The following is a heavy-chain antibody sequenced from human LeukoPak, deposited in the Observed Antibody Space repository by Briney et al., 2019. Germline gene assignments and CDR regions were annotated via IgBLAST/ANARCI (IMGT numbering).Heavy chain of an antibody. CDR2: IIPIFGTA. CDR3: ARVQSYSSQDWFDP. V-gene: IGHV1-69*13. CDR1: GGTFSSYA. Sequence: ASVKVSCKASGGTFSSYAISWVRQAPGQGLEWMGGIIPIFGTANYAQKFQGRVTITADESTSTAYMELSSLRSDDTAVYYCARVQSYSSQDWFDPWGQGTLVTVSS. J-gene: IGHJ5*02. D-gene: IGHD1-26*01.